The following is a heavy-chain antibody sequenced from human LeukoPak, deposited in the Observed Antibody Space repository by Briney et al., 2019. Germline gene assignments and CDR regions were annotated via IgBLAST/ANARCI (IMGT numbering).Heavy chain of an antibody. J-gene: IGHJ4*02. Sequence: SGGSLRLSCAASGFTVSSNYMTWVRQAPGKGLEWVSVIYSGGTTYYADSVKGRFTISRDNSKNTLYLQMNSLRTEDTAVYYCARDNVGSYDYWGQGTLVTVSP. CDR3: ARDNVGSYDY. CDR2: IYSGGTT. CDR1: GFTVSSNY. V-gene: IGHV3-53*01. D-gene: IGHD1-26*01.